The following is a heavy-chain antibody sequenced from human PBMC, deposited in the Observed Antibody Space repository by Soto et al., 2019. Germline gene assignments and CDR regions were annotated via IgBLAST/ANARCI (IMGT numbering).Heavy chain of an antibody. CDR1: GGSISSGVYY. D-gene: IGHD3-22*01. Sequence: SETLSLTCPVSGGSISSGVYYWSWFRQHPGNGLGWFCYLYDSGSTYYNPSLKSRVTISVDTSKNQLSLKLSSVTAAETAVYYCASGYYDSSGYYYVVYWGQGTLVTVSS. V-gene: IGHV4-31*03. CDR2: LYDSGST. CDR3: ASGYYDSSGYYYVVY. J-gene: IGHJ4*02.